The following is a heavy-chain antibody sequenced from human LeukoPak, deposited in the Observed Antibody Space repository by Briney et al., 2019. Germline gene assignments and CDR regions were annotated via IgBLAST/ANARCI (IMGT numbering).Heavy chain of an antibody. Sequence: GGSLRLSCAASGFTFSGYTMSWVRQAPGKGLEWVSAISGSGGSTYYADSVKGRFTISRDNSKNTLYLQMNSLRSDDTAVYYCARTQPVYSSSWYDPDYYFDYWGQGTLVTVSS. J-gene: IGHJ4*02. CDR2: ISGSGGST. D-gene: IGHD6-13*01. CDR3: ARTQPVYSSSWYDPDYYFDY. CDR1: GFTFSGYT. V-gene: IGHV3-23*01.